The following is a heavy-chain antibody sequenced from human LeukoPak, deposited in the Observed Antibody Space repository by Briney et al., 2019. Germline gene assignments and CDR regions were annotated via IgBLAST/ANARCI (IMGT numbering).Heavy chain of an antibody. CDR2: IIPISGTA. D-gene: IGHD1-20*01. Sequence: SVKVSCKASGGTFSSYAISWVRQAPGQGLEWMGGIIPISGTANYAQKFQGRVTITTDESTSTAYMELSSLRSEDTAVYYCARSGRYNWNDGRLVGYFDYWGQGTLVTVSS. CDR1: GGTFSSYA. CDR3: ARSGRYNWNDGRLVGYFDY. V-gene: IGHV1-69*05. J-gene: IGHJ4*02.